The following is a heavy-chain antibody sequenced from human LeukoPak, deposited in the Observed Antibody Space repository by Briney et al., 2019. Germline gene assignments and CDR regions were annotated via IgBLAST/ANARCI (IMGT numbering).Heavy chain of an antibody. CDR2: ISSSSSTI. J-gene: IGHJ2*01. V-gene: IGHV3-48*04. CDR3: ARSSIVVVPAAILFTPRDRQTPGPNWYFDL. Sequence: GGSLRLSCAASGFTFSSYSMNWVRQAPGKGLEWVSYISSSSSTIYYADSVKGRFTISRDNAKNSLYLQMNSLRAEDTAVYYCARSSIVVVPAAILFTPRDRQTPGPNWYFDLWGRGTLVTVSS. D-gene: IGHD2-2*02. CDR1: GFTFSSYS.